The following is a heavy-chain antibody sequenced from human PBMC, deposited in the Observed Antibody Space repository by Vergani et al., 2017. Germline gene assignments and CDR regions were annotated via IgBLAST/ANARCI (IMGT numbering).Heavy chain of an antibody. D-gene: IGHD1-20*01. V-gene: IGHV3-33*01. CDR3: ARAFGITGTTGFDY. CDR1: GFTFSSYG. Sequence: QVQLVESGGGVVQPGRSLRLSCAASGFTFSSYGMHWVRQAPGKGLEWVAVIWYDGSNKYYADSVKGRFTISRDNSKNTLYLQMNSLRAEDTAVYYCARAFGITGTTGFDYWGQGTLVTVSS. J-gene: IGHJ4*02. CDR2: IWYDGSNK.